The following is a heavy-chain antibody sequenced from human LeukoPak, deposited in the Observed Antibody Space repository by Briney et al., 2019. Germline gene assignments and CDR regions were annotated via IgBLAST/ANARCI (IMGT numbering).Heavy chain of an antibody. Sequence: SETLSLTCTVSGASISSNTYYWAWIRQTPGKGLEWIGSIFNAGSTFYNPSLTSRVTMSVDTSKNQLSLRLTSVTAADTAFYYCARGRDRSKAGDHWGQGTLVTVSS. CDR2: IFNAGST. V-gene: IGHV4-39*01. CDR1: GASISSNTYY. CDR3: ARGRDRSKAGDH. J-gene: IGHJ4*02. D-gene: IGHD5-24*01.